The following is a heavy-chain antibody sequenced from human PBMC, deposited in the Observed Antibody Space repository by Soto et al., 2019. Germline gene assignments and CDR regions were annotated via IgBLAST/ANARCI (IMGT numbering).Heavy chain of an antibody. V-gene: IGHV3-23*01. J-gene: IGHJ6*02. CDR2: ISGSGGST. CDR1: GFTFSSYA. D-gene: IGHD3-22*01. CDR3: AKDLSRAYSYYSSGYRLWDYYYGMDV. Sequence: PGGSLRLSCAASGFTFSSYAMSWVRQAPGKGLEWVSAISGSGGSTYYADSVKGRFTISRDNSKNTLYLRMNSLRAEDTAVYYCAKDLSRAYSYYSSGYRLWDYYYGMDVWGQGTTVTVSS.